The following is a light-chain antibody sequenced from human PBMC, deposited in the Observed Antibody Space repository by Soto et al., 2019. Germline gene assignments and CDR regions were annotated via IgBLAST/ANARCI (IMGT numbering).Light chain of an antibody. Sequence: SYELTQPPSVSVAPGKTARITCGGNNIGSKSVHWYQQKPGHAPVLVIYYDSDRPSGIPERFSGSNSGNTATLTISRVEAEDEADYYCQVWDSSSDHVVFGGGTKVTV. CDR3: QVWDSSSDHVV. V-gene: IGLV3-21*04. CDR2: YDS. J-gene: IGLJ2*01. CDR1: NIGSKS.